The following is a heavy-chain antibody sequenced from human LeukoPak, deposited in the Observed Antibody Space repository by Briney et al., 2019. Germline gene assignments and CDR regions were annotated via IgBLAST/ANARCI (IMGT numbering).Heavy chain of an antibody. CDR1: GYTFTGYY. Sequence: ASVKVSCKASGYTFTGYYMHWVRQAPGQGLEWMGWISAYNGNTNYAQKLQGRVTMTTDTSTSTAYMELRSLRSDDTAVYYCARVGRSSGWYRKFDYWGQGTLVTVSS. V-gene: IGHV1-18*04. CDR3: ARVGRSSGWYRKFDY. J-gene: IGHJ4*02. CDR2: ISAYNGNT. D-gene: IGHD6-19*01.